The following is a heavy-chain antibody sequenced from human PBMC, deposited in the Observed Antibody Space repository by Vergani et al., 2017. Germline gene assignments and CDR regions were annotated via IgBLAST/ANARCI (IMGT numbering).Heavy chain of an antibody. CDR2: ISNDGGNK. Sequence: QVQLVESGGNVVQSGTSLRLSCAASGFSFGSYGMHWVRQSPGKGLEWVAVISNDGGNKYYADSVKGRFTIYKDNTVDMLSLQMNSLRAEDTAVYYCARDRGVDTAMVILYYYYYGMDVWGQGTTVTVSS. D-gene: IGHD5-18*01. CDR1: GFSFGSYG. CDR3: ARDRGVDTAMVILYYYYYGMDV. V-gene: IGHV3-30*03. J-gene: IGHJ6*02.